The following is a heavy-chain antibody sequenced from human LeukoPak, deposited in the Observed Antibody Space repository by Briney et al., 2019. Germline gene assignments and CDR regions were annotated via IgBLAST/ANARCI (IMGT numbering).Heavy chain of an antibody. J-gene: IGHJ4*02. CDR3: AKIPPSDSSGWYRRNDY. Sequence: PGGSLRLSCAASGFTFSSYGMHWVRQAPGKGLERVAFIRYDGSNKYYADSVKGRFTISRDNSKNTLYLQMNSLRAEDTAVYYCAKIPPSDSSGWYRRNDYWGQGTLVTVSS. CDR2: IRYDGSNK. D-gene: IGHD6-19*01. V-gene: IGHV3-30*02. CDR1: GFTFSSYG.